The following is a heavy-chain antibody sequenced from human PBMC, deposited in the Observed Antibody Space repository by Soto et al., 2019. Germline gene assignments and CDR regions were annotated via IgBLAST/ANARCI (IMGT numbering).Heavy chain of an antibody. V-gene: IGHV4-30-4*01. Sequence: SETMSLTCTVSGGSISSGEYYWSWIRQPPEKGLEWIGYIYYSGSTYYNPSLKSRVTISVDTSKNQFSLKLSSVTAADTAVYYCARGVDFWSGYYIYWGQGTLVTVSS. CDR1: GGSISSGEYY. D-gene: IGHD3-3*01. CDR2: IYYSGST. J-gene: IGHJ4*02. CDR3: ARGVDFWSGYYIY.